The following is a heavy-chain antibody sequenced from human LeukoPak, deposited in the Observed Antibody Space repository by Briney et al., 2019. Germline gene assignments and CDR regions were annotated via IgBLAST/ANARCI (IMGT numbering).Heavy chain of an antibody. Sequence: ASVKVSCKASGYTFTSYGISWVRQAPGQGLEWMGWVSAYNGNTNYAQKLQGRVTMTTDTSTSTAYMELRSLRSDDTAVYYCARDSVDLNYDFWSGCSGFDYWGQGTLVTVSS. CDR1: GYTFTSYG. V-gene: IGHV1-18*01. D-gene: IGHD3-3*01. CDR3: ARDSVDLNYDFWSGCSGFDY. J-gene: IGHJ4*02. CDR2: VSAYNGNT.